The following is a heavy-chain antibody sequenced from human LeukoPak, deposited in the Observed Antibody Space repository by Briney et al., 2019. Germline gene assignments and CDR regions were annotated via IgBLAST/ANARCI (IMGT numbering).Heavy chain of an antibody. Sequence: SETLSLTCTVSGGSISSYYWSWIRQPAGKGLEWIGRIYTSGSTNYNPSLKSRVTMSVDTSKNQFSLKLSSVTAADTAVYYCARNYYDYVWGSYRPGTFDIWGQGTMVTVSS. CDR3: ARNYYDYVWGSYRPGTFDI. CDR1: GGSISSYY. D-gene: IGHD3-16*02. J-gene: IGHJ3*02. CDR2: IYTSGST. V-gene: IGHV4-4*07.